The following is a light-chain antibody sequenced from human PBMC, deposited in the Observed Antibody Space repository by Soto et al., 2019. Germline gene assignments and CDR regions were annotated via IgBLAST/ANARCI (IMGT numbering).Light chain of an antibody. CDR3: QEYNTWPWT. V-gene: IGKV3-15*01. Sequence: EPVMTQSPATLSVSPGERATLSCRASQSVNSNLAWYQQKIGQAPRVLIYGESTRATGIPDRFSGSGSGTEFILTISSLQSEDFAVYYCQEYNTWPWTFGQGTKVDIK. CDR2: GES. J-gene: IGKJ1*01. CDR1: QSVNSN.